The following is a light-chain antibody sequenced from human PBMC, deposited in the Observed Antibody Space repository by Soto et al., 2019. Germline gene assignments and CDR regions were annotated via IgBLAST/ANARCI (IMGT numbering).Light chain of an antibody. CDR1: SGHSSYI. CDR3: ETWDGNTWV. V-gene: IGLV4-60*03. J-gene: IGLJ3*02. Sequence: QLVLTQSSSASASLGSSVKLTCTLSSGHSSYIIAWHQQQPGKAPRYLMKLEGSGSYNKVSGVPDRFSGFSSGADRYLTIADLQSEYEADYYCETWDGNTWVFGGGTKVTVL. CDR2: LEGSGSY.